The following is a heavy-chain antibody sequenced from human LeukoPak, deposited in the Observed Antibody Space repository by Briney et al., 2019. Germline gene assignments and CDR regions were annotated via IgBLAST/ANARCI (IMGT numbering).Heavy chain of an antibody. Sequence: GESLKISCKGSGYSFTSYWIGWVRQMPGKGLEWMGIIYPGDSDTRYSPSFQGQVTVSADKSISTAYLQWSSLKASDTAMYYCAKGRYYDSSGSYYYFDYWGQGTLVTVSS. CDR1: GYSFTSYW. V-gene: IGHV5-51*01. CDR3: AKGRYYDSSGSYYYFDY. CDR2: IYPGDSDT. J-gene: IGHJ4*02. D-gene: IGHD3-22*01.